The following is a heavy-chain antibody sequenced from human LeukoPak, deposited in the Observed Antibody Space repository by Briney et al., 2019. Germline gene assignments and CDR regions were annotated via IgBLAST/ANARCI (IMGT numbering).Heavy chain of an antibody. CDR2: IYYSGST. J-gene: IGHJ4*02. Sequence: SETLSLTCTVSGGSISSSSYYWGWIRQPPGKGLEWIGSIYYSGSTYYNPSLKSRVTISVDTSKNQFSLKLSSVTAADTAVYYCVSGWWGPDYWGQGTLVTVSS. CDR1: GGSISSSSYY. CDR3: VSGWWGPDY. D-gene: IGHD6-19*01. V-gene: IGHV4-39*01.